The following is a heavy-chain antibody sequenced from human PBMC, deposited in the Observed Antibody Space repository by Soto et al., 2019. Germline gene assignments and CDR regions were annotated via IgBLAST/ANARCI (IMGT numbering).Heavy chain of an antibody. J-gene: IGHJ4*02. D-gene: IGHD6-13*01. CDR2: ISYSGTT. CDR3: ARHLLPKAAAAPFDY. Sequence: SETLSLTCTVSGDSISITDYYWGWIRQPPGKGLEWIGSISYSGTTYYNPSLKSRVTIFVDTSKNQLSLKLNSVTAADTAVYYCARHLLPKAAAAPFDYWGQGTLVTVSS. CDR1: GDSISITDYY. V-gene: IGHV4-39*01.